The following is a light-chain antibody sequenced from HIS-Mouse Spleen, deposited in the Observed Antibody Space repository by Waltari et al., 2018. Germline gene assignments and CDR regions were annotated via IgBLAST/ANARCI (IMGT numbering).Light chain of an antibody. CDR1: QSVLYSSNNKNY. CDR2: WES. V-gene: IGKV4-1*01. Sequence: DIVMTQSPDSLAVSLGERATINCKSSQSVLYSSNNKNYLAWYQQKTGQPPKLLIYWESTRESGVHDRFSGSGSGTNFTLTIGSLQAEDVAVYYCQQYYSTPYTFGQGTKRESK. J-gene: IGKJ2*01. CDR3: QQYYSTPYT.